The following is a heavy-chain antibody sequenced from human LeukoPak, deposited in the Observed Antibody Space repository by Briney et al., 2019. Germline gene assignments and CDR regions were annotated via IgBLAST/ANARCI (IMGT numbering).Heavy chain of an antibody. CDR2: IYYSGST. Sequence: PSETLSLTCTVSGGSISSSSYYWGWIRQPPGKGLEWIGSIYYSGSTYYNPSLKSRVTISVDTSKNQFSLKLSSVTAADTAVYYCARSPRRPTYYYDSSGRPFDYWGQGTLVTVSS. J-gene: IGHJ4*02. D-gene: IGHD3-22*01. V-gene: IGHV4-39*01. CDR1: GGSISSSSYY. CDR3: ARSPRRPTYYYDSSGRPFDY.